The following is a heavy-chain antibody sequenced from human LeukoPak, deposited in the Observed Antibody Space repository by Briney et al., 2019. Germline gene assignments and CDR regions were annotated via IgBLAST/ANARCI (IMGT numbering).Heavy chain of an antibody. CDR3: TRDAPGGALLADY. D-gene: IGHD3-10*01. CDR2: VTGSGGGT. J-gene: IGHJ4*02. V-gene: IGHV3-23*01. CDR1: GFTFSSYA. Sequence: GGSLRLSCAASGFTFSSYAMTWVRQPPGKGLQWVSTVTGSGGGTYYADSVKGRFTISRDDSKNTLYLQMNSLRVEDTAVYFCTRDAPGGALLADYWGQGTLVTVSS.